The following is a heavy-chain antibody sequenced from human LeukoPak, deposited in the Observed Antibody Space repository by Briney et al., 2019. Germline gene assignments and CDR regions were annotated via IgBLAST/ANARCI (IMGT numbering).Heavy chain of an antibody. CDR2: TSGIGGST. CDR3: AKDSQQWLPTVLDC. CDR1: GFTFSSYA. J-gene: IGHJ4*02. D-gene: IGHD6-19*01. V-gene: IGHV3-23*01. Sequence: GGSLRLSCAASGFTFSSYAMSWVRQAPGKGLEWVSATSGIGGSTYYADSVKGRFTISRDNSKNTLYLQMNSLRAEDTAVYYCAKDSQQWLPTVLDCWGQGTLVTVSS.